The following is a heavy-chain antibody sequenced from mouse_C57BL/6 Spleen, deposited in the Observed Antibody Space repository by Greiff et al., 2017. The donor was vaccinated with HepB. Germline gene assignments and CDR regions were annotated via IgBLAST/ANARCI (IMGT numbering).Heavy chain of an antibody. Sequence: QVQLKESGPGLVQPSQSLSITCTVSGFSLTSYGVHWVRQSPGKGLEWLGVIWSGGSTDYNAAFISRLSISKDNSKSQVFFKMNSLQADDTAIYYCARKRGVYDDGYAMDYWGQGTSVTVSS. CDR2: IWSGGST. J-gene: IGHJ4*01. D-gene: IGHD2-12*01. V-gene: IGHV2-2*01. CDR1: GFSLTSYG. CDR3: ARKRGVYDDGYAMDY.